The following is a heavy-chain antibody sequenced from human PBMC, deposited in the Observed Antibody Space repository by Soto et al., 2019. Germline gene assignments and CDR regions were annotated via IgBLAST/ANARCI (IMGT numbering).Heavy chain of an antibody. V-gene: IGHV3-7*01. D-gene: IGHD3-22*01. CDR1: GFTFSNYW. Sequence: EVQLVESGGGLVQPGGSLRLSCAASGFTFSNYWMSWVRQAPGKGLEWVANIKEDGSDKYYVDSVKGRFTISRDNANNLLYLQMNSLRAEDTAVYYCARSYYYDSSGYSSPAVNHWGQGTLVTISS. CDR3: ARSYYYDSSGYSSPAVNH. J-gene: IGHJ4*02. CDR2: IKEDGSDK.